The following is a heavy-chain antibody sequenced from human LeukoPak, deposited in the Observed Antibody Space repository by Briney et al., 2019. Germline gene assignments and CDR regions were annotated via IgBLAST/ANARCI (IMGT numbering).Heavy chain of an antibody. J-gene: IGHJ3*02. CDR1: GGTFSSYA. CDR3: AREHAPYDAFDI. CDR2: IIPIFGTA. Sequence: SVKVSCKASGGTFSSYAISWVRQAPGQGLEWMGGIIPIFGTANYAQKFQGRVTITADESTSTAYMELSSLRSEDTAVYYCAREHAPYDAFDIWGQGTMVTVSS. V-gene: IGHV1-69*13.